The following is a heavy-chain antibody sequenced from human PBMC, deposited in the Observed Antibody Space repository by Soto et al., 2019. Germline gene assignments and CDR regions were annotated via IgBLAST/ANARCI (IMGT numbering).Heavy chain of an antibody. Sequence: PSETLSLTCTVSGGSISSSSYYWGWIRQPPGKGLEWIGSIYYSGSTYYNPSLKSRVTISVDTSKNQFSLKLSSVTAADTAVYYCANLPGRPITVTGGLWFGEPTYYGMDVWGQGTTVTVSS. CDR3: ANLPGRPITVTGGLWFGEPTYYGMDV. CDR1: GGSISSSSYY. D-gene: IGHD3-10*01. V-gene: IGHV4-39*01. CDR2: IYYSGST. J-gene: IGHJ6*02.